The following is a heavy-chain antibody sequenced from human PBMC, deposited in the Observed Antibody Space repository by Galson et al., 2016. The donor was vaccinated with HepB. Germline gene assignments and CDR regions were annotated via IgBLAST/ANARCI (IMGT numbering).Heavy chain of an antibody. V-gene: IGHV4-59*01. Sequence: WIRQPPGKRLEWIGYIYYSGSTNYNPSLQSRVTISVDTSKNQFSLKLTSVTAADTAVYYCARDRSGTTGDLGYWGQGTLVTVSS. CDR2: IYYSGST. D-gene: IGHD1-1*01. J-gene: IGHJ4*02. CDR3: ARDRSGTTGDLGY.